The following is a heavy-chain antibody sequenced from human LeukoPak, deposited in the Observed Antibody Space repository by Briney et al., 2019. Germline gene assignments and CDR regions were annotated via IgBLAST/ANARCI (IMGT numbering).Heavy chain of an antibody. D-gene: IGHD3-22*01. Sequence: PGGSLRLSCAASGFTFVDYDMHWVRQGPGKGLEWVAGVNWNGDGTRYADSVKGRFTISRDNAKKSLYLQINSLRVEDTGLYHCVRPRAPYSSAWPLEHWGQGTLVTVSS. CDR1: GFTFVDYD. J-gene: IGHJ4*02. CDR3: VRPRAPYSSAWPLEH. V-gene: IGHV3-20*01. CDR2: VNWNGDGT.